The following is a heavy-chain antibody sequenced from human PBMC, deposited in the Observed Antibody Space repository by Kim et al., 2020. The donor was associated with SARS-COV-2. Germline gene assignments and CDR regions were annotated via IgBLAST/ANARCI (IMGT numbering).Heavy chain of an antibody. Sequence: SETLSLTCTVSGGSISSGGYYWSWIRQHPGKGLEWIGYIYYSGSTYYNPSLKSRVTISVDTSKNQFSLKLSSVTAADTAVYYCARAPDYYDSSGYLAPDAFDIWGQGTMVTVSS. CDR1: GGSISSGGYY. D-gene: IGHD3-22*01. CDR3: ARAPDYYDSSGYLAPDAFDI. V-gene: IGHV4-31*03. CDR2: IYYSGST. J-gene: IGHJ3*02.